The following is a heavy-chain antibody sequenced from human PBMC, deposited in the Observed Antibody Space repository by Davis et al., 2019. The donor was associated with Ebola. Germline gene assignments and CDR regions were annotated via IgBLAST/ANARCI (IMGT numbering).Heavy chain of an antibody. CDR1: GFTFSSYW. D-gene: IGHD2-15*01. V-gene: IGHV3-7*01. CDR2: IKQDGSEK. CDR3: VKDRFTVVVVHGGFDY. J-gene: IGHJ4*02. Sequence: GESLKISCAASGFTFSSYWMSWVRQAPGKGLEWVANIKQDGSEKYYVDSVKGRFTISRDNSKDTLYLQMRSLRTEDTAVYYCVKDRFTVVVVHGGFDYWGQGTLVTVSS.